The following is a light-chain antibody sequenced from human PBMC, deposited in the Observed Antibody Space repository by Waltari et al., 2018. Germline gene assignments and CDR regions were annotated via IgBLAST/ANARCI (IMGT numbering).Light chain of an antibody. V-gene: IGLV2-14*03. CDR3: SSYTTTRTYV. CDR2: DVT. J-gene: IGLJ1*01. Sequence: HSALTQPASVSGSPGQSIAIPCPGTTGDVGARYLFPWYQQHPGKAPRLMIYDVTKRPSGVSDRFSGSKSGNTASLTISGLQAEDETDYYCSSYTTTRTYVFGSGTKVTVL. CDR1: TGDVGARYL.